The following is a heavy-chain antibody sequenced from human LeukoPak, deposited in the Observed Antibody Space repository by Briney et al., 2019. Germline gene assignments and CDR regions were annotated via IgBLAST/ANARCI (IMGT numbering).Heavy chain of an antibody. V-gene: IGHV3-30*02. Sequence: PGGSLRLSCAASGFTFSVYDMHWVRQAPGKGLEWVAFLRSDGSNKYYADSVQDRFTISRDNSKNTLYLQMNSLRAEDTAVYYCASYDFWSGYYNEVPFDYWGQGTLVTVSS. CDR1: GFTFSVYD. CDR3: ASYDFWSGYYNEVPFDY. CDR2: LRSDGSNK. J-gene: IGHJ4*02. D-gene: IGHD3-3*01.